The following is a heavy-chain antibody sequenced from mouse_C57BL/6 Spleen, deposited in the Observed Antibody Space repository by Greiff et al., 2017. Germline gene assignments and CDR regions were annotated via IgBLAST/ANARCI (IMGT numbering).Heavy chain of an antibody. Sequence: EVNVVESGGGLVQPGGSLKLSCAASGFTFSDYYMYWVRQTPEKRLEWVAYISNGGGSTYYPDTVKGRVTISRDNAKNTLYLQMSRLKSEDTAMYYCARPYYGSSYAAMDYWGQGTSVTVSS. D-gene: IGHD1-1*01. CDR3: ARPYYGSSYAAMDY. CDR1: GFTFSDYY. J-gene: IGHJ4*01. CDR2: ISNGGGST. V-gene: IGHV5-12*01.